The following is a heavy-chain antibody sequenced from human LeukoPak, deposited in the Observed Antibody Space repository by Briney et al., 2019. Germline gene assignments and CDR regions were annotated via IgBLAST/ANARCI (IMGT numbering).Heavy chain of an antibody. J-gene: IGHJ5*02. CDR3: TKDPNGDYVGAFDP. CDR2: ITCTHYDT. CDR1: GFTFSTFA. Sequence: GGSLRLSCAASGFTFSTFAMTWVRQAPGKGLEWVSSITCTHYDTYNTDSVKGRFTISRDNSKNTLYLQMNSLRADDTAVYYCTKDPNGDYVGAFDPWGQGTLVTVSS. D-gene: IGHD4-17*01. V-gene: IGHV3-23*01.